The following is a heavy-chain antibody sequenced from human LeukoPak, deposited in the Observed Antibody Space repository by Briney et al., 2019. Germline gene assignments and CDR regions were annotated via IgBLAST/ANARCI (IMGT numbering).Heavy chain of an antibody. CDR1: GFTFSSYG. CDR2: IRYDGSNK. D-gene: IGHD1-26*01. CDR3: AKVRGVGATIDAFDI. V-gene: IGHV3-30*02. Sequence: GGSLRLSCAASGFTFSSYGMHWVRQAPGKGLEWVAFIRYDGSNKYYADSVKGRFTISRDNSKNTLYLQMNSLRVEDTAVYYCAKVRGVGATIDAFDIWGQGTMVTVSS. J-gene: IGHJ3*02.